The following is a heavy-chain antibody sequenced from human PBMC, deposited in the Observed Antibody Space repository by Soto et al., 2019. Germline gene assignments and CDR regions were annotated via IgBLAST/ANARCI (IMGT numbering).Heavy chain of an antibody. J-gene: IGHJ5*02. CDR3: ARSSSITIFGVVTKRRGWFDH. CDR1: DGSISRGGYS. CDR2: IYHSWST. V-gene: IGHV4-30-2*01. D-gene: IGHD3-3*01. Sequence: PTENPSLTCAVSDGSISRGGYSWSWIRQPPGKCLEGIVYIYHSWSTYYNLSLKIRVTISVDRSKNQFSLKLSSVTSADTSVYYCARSSSITIFGVVTKRRGWFDHCGHGSLVTGS.